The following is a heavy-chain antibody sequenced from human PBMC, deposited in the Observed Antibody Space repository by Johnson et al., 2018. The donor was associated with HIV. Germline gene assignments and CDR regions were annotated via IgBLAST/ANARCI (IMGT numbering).Heavy chain of an antibody. CDR3: ARGPLLWRAFDI. CDR1: GFTFRSYW. J-gene: IGHJ3*02. V-gene: IGHV3-30*19. CDR2: ISYDGSNK. D-gene: IGHD3-10*01. Sequence: QVLLVESGGGVVQPGRSLRLSCVVSGFTFRSYWMTWVRQAPGKGLEWVAVISYDGSNKYYADSVKGRFTISRDNSKNTLYLQMNSLRAEDKAVYYCARGPLLWRAFDIGGQGTMVSVSS.